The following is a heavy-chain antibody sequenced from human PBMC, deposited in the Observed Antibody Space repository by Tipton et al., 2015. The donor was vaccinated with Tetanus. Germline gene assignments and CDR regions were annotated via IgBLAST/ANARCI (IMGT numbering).Heavy chain of an antibody. CDR3: AREAAMADFDY. D-gene: IGHD5-18*01. CDR2: ISYDGSNK. J-gene: IGHJ4*02. CDR1: GFTFSSYA. Sequence: SLRLSCAASGFTFSSYAMHWVRQAPGKGLEWVAVISYDGSNKYYADSVKGRFTISRDNSKNTLYLQMNSLRAEDTAVYYCAREAAMADFDYWGQGTLVTVSS. V-gene: IGHV3-30-3*01.